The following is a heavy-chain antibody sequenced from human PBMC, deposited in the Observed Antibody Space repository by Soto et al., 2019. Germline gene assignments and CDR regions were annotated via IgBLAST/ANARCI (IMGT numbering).Heavy chain of an antibody. V-gene: IGHV4-39*01. Sequence: QRQLRESGPGLVKPSETLSLTCSVSDGSISTRDYYWGWIRQPPGKGLEWIASLSSGLRTYYSPSLKRRVTVREDTSKNQIRLRLTSVTAADTAVYYCVSHFARYSDCERFWSFDLWCRGTLVTVSS. CDR1: DGSISTRDYY. D-gene: IGHD2-21*02. CDR3: VSHFARYSDCERFWSFDL. CDR2: LSSGLRT. J-gene: IGHJ2*01.